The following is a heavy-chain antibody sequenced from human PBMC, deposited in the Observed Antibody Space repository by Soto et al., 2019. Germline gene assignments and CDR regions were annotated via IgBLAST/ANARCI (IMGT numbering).Heavy chain of an antibody. V-gene: IGHV4-4*07. J-gene: IGHJ6*02. D-gene: IGHD6-6*01. CDR1: GGSISSYY. CDR2: IYTSGST. CDR3: APGTLRYSSSNRYYYYGMDV. Sequence: SETLSLTCTVSGGSISSYYWSWIRQPAGKGLEWIGRIYTSGSTNYNPSLKSRVTMSVDTSKNQFSLKLSSVTAADTAVYYCAPGTLRYSSSNRYYYYGMDVWGQGATVTVSS.